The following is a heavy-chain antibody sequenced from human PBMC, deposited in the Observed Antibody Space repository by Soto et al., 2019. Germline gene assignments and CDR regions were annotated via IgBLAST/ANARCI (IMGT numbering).Heavy chain of an antibody. J-gene: IGHJ6*02. CDR3: AKSLYSSGWYGGYYYYGMDV. V-gene: IGHV3-23*01. CDR1: GFTFSSYA. Sequence: GGSLRLSCAASGFTFSSYAMSWVRQXPGKGLEWVSAISGSGGSTYYADSVKGRFTISRDNSKNTLYLQMNSLRAEDTAVYYCAKSLYSSGWYGGYYYYGMDVWGQGTTVTVSS. D-gene: IGHD6-19*01. CDR2: ISGSGGST.